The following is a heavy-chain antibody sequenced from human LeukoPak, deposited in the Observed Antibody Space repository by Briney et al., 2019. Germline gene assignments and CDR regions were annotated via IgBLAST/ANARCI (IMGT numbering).Heavy chain of an antibody. CDR1: GFTFSSYE. CDR2: ISTSGSTI. D-gene: IGHD1-26*01. CDR3: ARTVGAVDY. Sequence: PGGTLRLSCAASGFTFSSYEMNWVRQAPGKGLEWVSYISTSGSTIYYADSVKGRFTISRDNARKSLYLQMNSLRAEDTAVYYCARTVGAVDYWGQGALDTVSS. J-gene: IGHJ4*02. V-gene: IGHV3-48*03.